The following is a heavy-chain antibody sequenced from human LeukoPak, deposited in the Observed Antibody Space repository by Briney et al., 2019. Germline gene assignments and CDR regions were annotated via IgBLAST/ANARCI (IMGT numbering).Heavy chain of an antibody. Sequence: GGSLRLSCAASEFSVGSNYMTWVRQAPGKGLEWVSLIYSGGSTYYADSVKGRFTISRDNSKNTLYLQMNSLRAEDTAAYYCARGVGFIAAAGFHNYYYMDVWGKGTKVNISS. CDR3: ARGVGFIAAAGFHNYYYMDV. J-gene: IGHJ6*03. V-gene: IGHV3-66*01. CDR1: EFSVGSNY. D-gene: IGHD6-13*01. CDR2: IYSGGST.